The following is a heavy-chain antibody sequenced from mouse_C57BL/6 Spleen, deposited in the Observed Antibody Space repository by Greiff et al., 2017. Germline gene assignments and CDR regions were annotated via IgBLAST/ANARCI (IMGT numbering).Heavy chain of an antibody. Sequence: VQLQQSGAELVKPGASVKMSCKASGYTFTSYWITWVKQRPGQGLEWIGDIYPGSGSTNYNEKFKSKATLTVDTSSSTAYMQLSSLTSEDSAVYYCARPTVGSYWYFDVWGTGTTVTVSS. CDR3: ARPTVGSYWYFDV. CDR1: GYTFTSYW. CDR2: IYPGSGST. J-gene: IGHJ1*03. D-gene: IGHD1-1*01. V-gene: IGHV1-55*01.